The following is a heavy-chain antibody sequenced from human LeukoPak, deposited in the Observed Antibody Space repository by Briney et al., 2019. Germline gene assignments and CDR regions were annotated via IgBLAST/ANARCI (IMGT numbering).Heavy chain of an antibody. CDR1: GGSFSGYY. CDR3: ARGTNWGSLVGAFDI. J-gene: IGHJ3*02. V-gene: IGHV4-34*09. D-gene: IGHD7-27*01. CDR2: IYYSGST. Sequence: SETLSLTCAVYGGSFSGYYWSWIRQPPGKGLEWIGYIYYSGSTYYNPSLKSRVIISVDTSKIQFSLNLSSVTAADTAVYYCARGTNWGSLVGAFDIWGQGTMVTVSS.